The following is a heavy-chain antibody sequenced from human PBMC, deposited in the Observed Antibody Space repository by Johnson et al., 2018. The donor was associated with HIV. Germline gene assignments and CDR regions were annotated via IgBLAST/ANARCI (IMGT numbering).Heavy chain of an antibody. CDR3: TRDRYGVGVS. Sequence: VKLVESGGGLVQPGGSLRLSCAASGFTFSSYWMHWVRQAPGKGLVWVSRINSDGSSTSYADSVKGRFTISRDNAKNSLYLQMNSLKTDDTAVYYCTRDRYGVGVSWGQGTMVTVSS. D-gene: IGHD4-17*01. V-gene: IGHV3-74*02. CDR1: GFTFSSYW. J-gene: IGHJ3*01. CDR2: INSDGSST.